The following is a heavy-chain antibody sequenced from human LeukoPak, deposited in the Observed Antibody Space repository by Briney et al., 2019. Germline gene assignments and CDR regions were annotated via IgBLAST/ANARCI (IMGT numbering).Heavy chain of an antibody. CDR3: AKDRGVKSRGSFFDY. CDR1: GFTFSSYE. V-gene: IGHV3-30*02. J-gene: IGHJ4*02. D-gene: IGHD1-26*01. Sequence: GGSLRLSCAASGFTFSSYEMNWVRQAPGKGLEWVAFIRYDGSNKYYADSVKGRFTISRDNSKNTLYLQMNSLRAEDTAVYYCAKDRGVKSRGSFFDYWGQGTLVTVSS. CDR2: IRYDGSNK.